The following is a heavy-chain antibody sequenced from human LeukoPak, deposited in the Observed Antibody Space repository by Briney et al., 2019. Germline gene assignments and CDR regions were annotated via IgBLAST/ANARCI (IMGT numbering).Heavy chain of an antibody. D-gene: IGHD1-26*01. CDR2: IYSDGST. CDR3: ARERGRGRDSPWFDY. Sequence: GGSLRPSCAASGFIVSGDFMSWVRQAPGKGLEWVSVIYSDGSTYYADSVKGRFTISRDNSKNTLDLQMTGLRAEDTAVYYCARERGRGRDSPWFDYWGQGTLVTVSS. V-gene: IGHV3-53*01. CDR1: GFIVSGDF. J-gene: IGHJ4*02.